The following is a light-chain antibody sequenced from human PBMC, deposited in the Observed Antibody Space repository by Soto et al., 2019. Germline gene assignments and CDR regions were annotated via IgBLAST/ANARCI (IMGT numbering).Light chain of an antibody. CDR1: QSVRSN. Sequence: DIVMTQSPVTLSVSPGERATLSCRASQSVRSNLAWYQQKPGQAPRLLIYGASTRATGIPARFSGSGSGTEFTLTISSLQSEDFAVYYCQQYYNWPRTFGQGTKVEIK. CDR3: QQYYNWPRT. J-gene: IGKJ1*01. CDR2: GAS. V-gene: IGKV3-15*01.